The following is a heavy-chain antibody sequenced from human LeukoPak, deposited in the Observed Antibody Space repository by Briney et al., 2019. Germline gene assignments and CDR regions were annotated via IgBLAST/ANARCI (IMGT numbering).Heavy chain of an antibody. V-gene: IGHV3-20*04. CDR1: GFTFDDYG. J-gene: IGHJ4*02. CDR3: ARDLGPGIAAAGTGFDY. Sequence: GGSLRLSCAASGFTFDDYGMSWVRHAPGKGLEWVSGINWNGGRTGYADSVKGRFTISRDNAKNSLYLQMNSLRAQDTGLYYCARDLGPGIAAAGTGFDYWGQGTLVTVSS. D-gene: IGHD6-13*01. CDR2: INWNGGRT.